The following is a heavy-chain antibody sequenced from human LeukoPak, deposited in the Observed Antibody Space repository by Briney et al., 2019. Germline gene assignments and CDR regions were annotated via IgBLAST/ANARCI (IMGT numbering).Heavy chain of an antibody. Sequence: PSETLSLTCTVSGGSISSSSYYWGWIRQPPGKGLEWIGSIYYSGSTYYNPSLKSRVTISVDTSKNQFSLKLGSVTAADTAVYYCARDKYAAAAAKYYFDYWGQGTLVTVSS. J-gene: IGHJ4*02. CDR3: ARDKYAAAAAKYYFDY. V-gene: IGHV4-39*07. CDR2: IYYSGST. D-gene: IGHD6-13*01. CDR1: GGSISSSSYY.